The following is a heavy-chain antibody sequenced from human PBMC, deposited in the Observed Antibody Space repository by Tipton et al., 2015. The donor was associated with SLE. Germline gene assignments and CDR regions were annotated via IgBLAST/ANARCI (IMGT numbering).Heavy chain of an antibody. D-gene: IGHD7-27*01. CDR2: IDHSRST. Sequence: GLVKPSGTLSLTCAVSGGSIGNNNWWSWVRQPPGKGLEWIGEIDHSRSTNYNPSLKSRVTISRDTSKNQFSLRLSSVTAADTAVYYCATAHQNWGEDYFHYWGQGTLVIVSS. CDR1: GGSIGNNNW. V-gene: IGHV4-4*02. CDR3: ATAHQNWGEDYFHY. J-gene: IGHJ4*02.